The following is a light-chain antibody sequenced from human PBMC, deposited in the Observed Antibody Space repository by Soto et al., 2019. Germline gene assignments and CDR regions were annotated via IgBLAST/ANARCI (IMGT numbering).Light chain of an antibody. Sequence: QSALTQPASVSGSPGQSITISCTGTSSDVGSYNLVSWYQQHPGKAPKLMIYEGSKRPSGVSNRFSGSKSGNTASLTISGLQAEDEADYYCSSFTTSRFYVFGPGTKLTVL. V-gene: IGLV2-14*02. CDR2: EGS. CDR1: SSDVGSYNL. J-gene: IGLJ1*01. CDR3: SSFTTSRFYV.